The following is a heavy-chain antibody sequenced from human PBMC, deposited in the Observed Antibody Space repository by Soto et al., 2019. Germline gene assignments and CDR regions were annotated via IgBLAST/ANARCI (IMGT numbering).Heavy chain of an antibody. D-gene: IGHD3-16*01. CDR2: TCPTFGIT. J-gene: IGHJ6*02. V-gene: IGHV1-69*01. CDR1: GGTFNTYG. Sequence: QVQVVQSGAEVKKPGSAVTVSCQTSGGTFNTYGISWVRQAPGQGFEWMGGTCPTFGITDYSQNFQDRVTITADESTRTSYRELGNLRSEDTGVYYCATGKLGKTLGGGGAPEYIYNMNVWGHGTAVTVSS. CDR3: ATGKLGKTLGGGGAPEYIYNMNV.